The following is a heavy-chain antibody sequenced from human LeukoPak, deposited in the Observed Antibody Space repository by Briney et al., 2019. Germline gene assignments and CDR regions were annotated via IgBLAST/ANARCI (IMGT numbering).Heavy chain of an antibody. CDR1: GYTFTSYG. Sequence: GASVKVSCKASGYTFTSYGISWARRAPGQGLEWMGWISAYNGNTNYTQKLQGRFTMTTDTSTSTAYMELRSLRSDDTAVYYCAREDGYNGFAFDYWGQGTLVTVSS. CDR3: AREDGYNGFAFDY. D-gene: IGHD5-24*01. J-gene: IGHJ4*02. V-gene: IGHV1-18*01. CDR2: ISAYNGNT.